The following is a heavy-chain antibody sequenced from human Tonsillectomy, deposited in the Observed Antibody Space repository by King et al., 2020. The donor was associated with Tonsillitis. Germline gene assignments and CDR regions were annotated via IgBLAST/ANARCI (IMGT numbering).Heavy chain of an antibody. CDR2: INWNGGST. V-gene: IGHV3-20*01. CDR1: GFTFDDYG. J-gene: IGHJ3*02. D-gene: IGHD1-26*01. Sequence: VQLVESGGGVVRPGGSLRLSCAASGFTFDDYGMSWVRQAPGKGLEWVSGINWNGGSTGYADSVKGRFTISRDNAKNSLYLQMNSLRAEDTALYHCARDRSGSRLESGAFDIWGQGTMVTVSS. CDR3: ARDRSGSRLESGAFDI.